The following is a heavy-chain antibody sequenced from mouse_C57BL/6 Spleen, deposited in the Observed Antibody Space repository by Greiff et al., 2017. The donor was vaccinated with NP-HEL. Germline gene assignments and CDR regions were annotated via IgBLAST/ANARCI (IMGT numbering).Heavy chain of an antibody. J-gene: IGHJ3*01. D-gene: IGHD2-12*01. V-gene: IGHV7-3*01. CDR1: GFTFTDYY. Sequence: EVMLVESGGGLVQPGGSLSLSCAASGFTFTDYYMSWVRQPPGKALEWLGFIRNKANGYTTEYSASVKGRFTISRDNSQSILYLQMNALRAEDSATYYWARYYYMAFAYWGQGTLVTVSA. CDR2: IRNKANGYTT. CDR3: ARYYYMAFAY.